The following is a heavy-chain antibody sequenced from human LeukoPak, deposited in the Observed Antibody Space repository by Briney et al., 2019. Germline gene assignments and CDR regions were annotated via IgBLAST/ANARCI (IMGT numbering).Heavy chain of an antibody. Sequence: GGSLRLSCAASGFTFSSFEMKWVRQAPGKGLEWVSYISSGGSTIYYADSVKGRFTISRDNSKNTLYLQMNSLRAEDTAVYYCAKGDNYVSYFDYWGQGTLVTVSS. CDR1: GFTFSSFE. V-gene: IGHV3-48*03. CDR3: AKGDNYVSYFDY. J-gene: IGHJ4*02. CDR2: ISSGGSTI. D-gene: IGHD3-16*01.